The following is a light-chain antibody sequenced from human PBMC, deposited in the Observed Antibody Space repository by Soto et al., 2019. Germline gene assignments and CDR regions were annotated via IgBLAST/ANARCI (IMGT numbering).Light chain of an antibody. CDR2: GTA. J-gene: IGKJ2*02. CDR3: QQSYSTPRT. V-gene: IGKV1-39*01. Sequence: DIQMTQSPSSLSASVGDRVTITCRASQSIINYLNWYQQKPGKAPKLLIYGTANLQTGVPSRFSGSGSGTDFTLTINSLLPEDFATYYCQQSYSTPRTFGQGTKLEIK. CDR1: QSIINY.